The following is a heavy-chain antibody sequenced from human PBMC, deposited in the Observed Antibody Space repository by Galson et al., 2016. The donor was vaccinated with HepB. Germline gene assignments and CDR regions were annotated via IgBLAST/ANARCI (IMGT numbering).Heavy chain of an antibody. CDR3: ARERAETVAQGVIRVHRIHYYYGMDV. CDR2: ISANSDST. D-gene: IGHD3-10*01. Sequence: SLRLSCAASGFYFSDYSMNWVRQAPGKGLEWLSYISANSDSTYYADPVKGRFTISRDNAKNSLYLQMNSLRDEDTAVYYCARERAETVAQGVIRVHRIHYYYGMDVWGQGTTVTASS. V-gene: IGHV3-48*02. CDR1: GFYFSDYS. J-gene: IGHJ6*02.